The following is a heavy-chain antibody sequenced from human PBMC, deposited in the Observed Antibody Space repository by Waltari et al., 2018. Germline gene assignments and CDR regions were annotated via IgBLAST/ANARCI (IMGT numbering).Heavy chain of an antibody. D-gene: IGHD2-15*01. Sequence: QVQLQESGPGLVKPSQTLSLTCTVSGGSISSGDYYWSWIRQPPGKGLAWIGYIYYSGSTYYNPSLKSRVTISVDTSKNHFSLKLSSVTAADTAVYYCARDREYCSGGSCYRFDYGGQGTLVTVSS. V-gene: IGHV4-30-4*08. J-gene: IGHJ4*02. CDR1: GGSISSGDYY. CDR2: IYYSGST. CDR3: ARDREYCSGGSCYRFDY.